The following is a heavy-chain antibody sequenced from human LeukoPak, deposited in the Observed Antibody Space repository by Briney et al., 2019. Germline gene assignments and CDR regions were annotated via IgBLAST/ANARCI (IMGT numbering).Heavy chain of an antibody. V-gene: IGHV1-69*06. Sequence: GSSVKVSCKASGGTFSSYAISWVRQAPGQGLEWMGGIIPIFGTANYAQKFQGRVTITADKSTSTAYMELSSLRSEDTAVYYCARDYYGSGSHKKTYYMDVWGKGTTVTISS. CDR2: IIPIFGTA. CDR3: ARDYYGSGSHKKTYYMDV. D-gene: IGHD3-10*01. CDR1: GGTFSSYA. J-gene: IGHJ6*03.